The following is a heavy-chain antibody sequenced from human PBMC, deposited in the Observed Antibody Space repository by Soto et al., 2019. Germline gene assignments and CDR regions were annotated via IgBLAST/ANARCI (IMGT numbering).Heavy chain of an antibody. J-gene: IGHJ5*02. V-gene: IGHV1-2*02. D-gene: IGHD1-1*01. CDR2: INPKSGDK. CDR3: ARDLFPAEKNWNDAYNYFDP. CDR1: GYTFPGHI. Sequence: ASVPVSLKTSGYTFPGHIIRWLRPAPGQGLEWLGWINPKSGDKLYAQKFQGRVTMTRDTSISTVYMDLTRLASDDTAVYYCARDLFPAEKNWNDAYNYFDPWGQGTLVTVSS.